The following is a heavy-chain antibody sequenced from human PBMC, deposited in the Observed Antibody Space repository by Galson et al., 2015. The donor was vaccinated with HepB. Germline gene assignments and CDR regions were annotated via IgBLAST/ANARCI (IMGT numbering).Heavy chain of an antibody. D-gene: IGHD2-2*01. J-gene: IGHJ4*02. Sequence: SLRLSCAASGFTFSSYSMNWVRQAPGKGLEWVSSISSSSSYIYYADSVEGRFTISRDNAKNSLYLQMNSLRAEDTAVYYCARDQSDIVVVPAAINYWGQGTLVTVSS. CDR1: GFTFSSYS. V-gene: IGHV3-21*01. CDR3: ARDQSDIVVVPAAINY. CDR2: ISSSSSYI.